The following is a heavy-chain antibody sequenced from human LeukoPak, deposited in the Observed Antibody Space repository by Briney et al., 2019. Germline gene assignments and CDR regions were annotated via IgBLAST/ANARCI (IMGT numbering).Heavy chain of an antibody. CDR1: GFTFSNYA. J-gene: IGHJ4*02. V-gene: IGHV3-23*01. Sequence: GGSLRLSCAASGFTFSNYAMTWVRQAPGKGLEWVSGISASTYYADSVKGRFTISRDNSKNTLYLQINSLRAEDTAVYYCAIRHYSTGWYYFDYWGQGTRVTVSS. CDR3: AIRHYSTGWYYFDY. D-gene: IGHD6-19*01. CDR2: ISAST.